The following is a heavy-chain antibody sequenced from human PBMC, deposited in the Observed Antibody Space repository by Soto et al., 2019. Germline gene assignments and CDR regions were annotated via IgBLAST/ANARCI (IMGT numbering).Heavy chain of an antibody. J-gene: IGHJ5*02. V-gene: IGHV4-31*03. CDR3: ARQVVPAAMGVNGFDP. Sequence: QVQLQESGPGLVKPSQTLSLTCTVSGGSISSGGYYWSWIRQHPGKGLEWIGYIYYSGSTYYNPSLTSRVTIPVDTSKNQFSLKLSSVTAADTAVYYCARQVVPAAMGVNGFDPWGQGTLVTVSS. D-gene: IGHD2-2*01. CDR2: IYYSGST. CDR1: GGSISSGGYY.